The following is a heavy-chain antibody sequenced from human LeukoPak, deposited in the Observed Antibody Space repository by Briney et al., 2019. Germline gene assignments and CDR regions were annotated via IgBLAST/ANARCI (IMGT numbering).Heavy chain of an antibody. CDR3: ARDGYCSSTSCYDAFDI. J-gene: IGHJ3*02. Sequence: SETLSLTCTVSGGSISSYYWSWIRQPPGKGLEWIGYIYYSGSTNYNPSLKSRVTISVDTSKNQFSLKLSSVTAADTAVYYCARDGYCSSTSCYDAFDIWGQGTMVTVSS. CDR2: IYYSGST. CDR1: GGSISSYY. V-gene: IGHV4-59*12. D-gene: IGHD2-2*03.